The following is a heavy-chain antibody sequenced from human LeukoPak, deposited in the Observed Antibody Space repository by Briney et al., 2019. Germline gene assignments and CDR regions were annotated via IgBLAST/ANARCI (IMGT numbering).Heavy chain of an antibody. CDR3: ARTALRGNYDSSGYYYGNIDY. CDR1: GGTFSSYA. Sequence: GASVKVSCKASGGTFSSYAISWVRQAPGQGLEWMGGIIPIFGTANYAQKFQGRVTITTDESMSTAYMELSSLRSEDTAVYYCARTALRGNYDSSGYYYGNIDYWGQGTLVTVSS. V-gene: IGHV1-69*05. CDR2: IIPIFGTA. J-gene: IGHJ4*02. D-gene: IGHD3-22*01.